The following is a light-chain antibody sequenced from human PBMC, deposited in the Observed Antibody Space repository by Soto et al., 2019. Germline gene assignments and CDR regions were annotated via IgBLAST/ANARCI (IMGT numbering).Light chain of an antibody. CDR1: SSDVGGYNY. CDR2: EVS. J-gene: IGLJ1*01. Sequence: QSALTQPASVSGSPGQSITISCTGTSSDVGGYNYVSWYQQHPGKAPKLMIYEVSNRPSGVSNRFSGSKSGNTASLTISGLQAEDEVDYYCSSYTSSSTLAYVFGTGTKVTVL. V-gene: IGLV2-14*01. CDR3: SSYTSSSTLAYV.